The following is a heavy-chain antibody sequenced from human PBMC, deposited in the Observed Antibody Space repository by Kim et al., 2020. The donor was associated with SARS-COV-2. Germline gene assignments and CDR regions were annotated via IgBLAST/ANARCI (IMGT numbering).Heavy chain of an antibody. CDR3: ARDPSSRITMVRGVIRGYYYGMDV. CDR1: GGTFSSYA. CDR2: IIPIFGTA. J-gene: IGHJ6*02. D-gene: IGHD3-10*01. Sequence: ASVKVSCKASGGTFSSYAISWVRQAPGQGLEWMGGIIPIFGTANYAQKFQGRVTITADESTSTAYMELSSLRSEDTAVYYCARDPSSRITMVRGVIRGYYYGMDVWGQGTTVTVSS. V-gene: IGHV1-69*13.